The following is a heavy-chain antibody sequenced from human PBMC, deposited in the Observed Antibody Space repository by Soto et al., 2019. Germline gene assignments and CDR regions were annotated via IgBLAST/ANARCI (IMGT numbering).Heavy chain of an antibody. J-gene: IGHJ4*02. V-gene: IGHV3-30-3*01. CDR3: AKDSSPAVEGFDY. Sequence: GGSLRLSCAASGFTFSSYAMHWVRQAPGKGLEWVAVISYDGSNKYYADSVKGRFTISRDNSKNTLYLQMNSLRAEDTAVYYCAKDSSPAVEGFDYWGQGTLVTVSS. D-gene: IGHD2-2*01. CDR2: ISYDGSNK. CDR1: GFTFSSYA.